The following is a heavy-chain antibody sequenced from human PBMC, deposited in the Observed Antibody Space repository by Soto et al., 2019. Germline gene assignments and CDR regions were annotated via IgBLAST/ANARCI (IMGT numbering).Heavy chain of an antibody. CDR2: IDYSGST. CDR3: ARAGTAMVHLDY. J-gene: IGHJ4*02. D-gene: IGHD5-18*01. V-gene: IGHV4-59*01. CDR1: GGSISSYF. Sequence: SSETLSLTCTVSGGSISSYFWSWIRQPPGKGLEWIGYIDYSGSTNYNPSLKSRVTISVDASKNQFSLKLTSVTAADTAVYYCARAGTAMVHLDYWGQGSLVTVSS.